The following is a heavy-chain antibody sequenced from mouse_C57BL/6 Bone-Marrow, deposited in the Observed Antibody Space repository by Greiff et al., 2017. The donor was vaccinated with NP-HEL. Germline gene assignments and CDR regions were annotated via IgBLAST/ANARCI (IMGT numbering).Heavy chain of an antibody. CDR1: GYTFPRYG. D-gene: IGHD1-1*01. Sequence: VQLQQSGAELARPGASVKLSCKASGYTFPRYGISWVKQRTGQGLEWIGEIYPRRGNNYYNEKFKGKATLTADKSSSPAYMELRSLTSEDSAVYFCAMGDDYYYGSISWFAYWGQGTLVTVSA. J-gene: IGHJ3*01. V-gene: IGHV1-81*01. CDR2: IYPRRGNN. CDR3: AMGDDYYYGSISWFAY.